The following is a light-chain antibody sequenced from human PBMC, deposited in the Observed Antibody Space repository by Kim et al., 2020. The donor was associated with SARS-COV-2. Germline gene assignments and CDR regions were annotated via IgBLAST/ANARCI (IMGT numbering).Light chain of an antibody. CDR1: ESVGSN. V-gene: IGKV3-15*01. J-gene: IGKJ2*01. CDR3: QQYDDWSQT. Sequence: SVSPGERATLSCRASESVGSNLAWYQQKPGQAPRLLIYGASTRATGIPARFSGSGSATEFTLTISSLQSEDFAVYYCQQYDDWSQTFGQGTKLEI. CDR2: GAS.